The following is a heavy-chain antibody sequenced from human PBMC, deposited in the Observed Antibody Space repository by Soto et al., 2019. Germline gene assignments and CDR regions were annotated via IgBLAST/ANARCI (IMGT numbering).Heavy chain of an antibody. CDR2: VGGRGGGI. Sequence: EAQLLESGGGLVQPGGSLRLSCAASGFIFREYAMSWVRQAPGKGLEWVSVVGGRGGGIYYADSVRGRFIVSRDDSSDALYLQMDRLRVEDTVIYYCAKDSFSRNGIHDPFDIWGQGTMVTVSS. J-gene: IGHJ3*02. CDR1: GFIFREYA. D-gene: IGHD2-8*01. CDR3: AKDSFSRNGIHDPFDI. V-gene: IGHV3-23*01.